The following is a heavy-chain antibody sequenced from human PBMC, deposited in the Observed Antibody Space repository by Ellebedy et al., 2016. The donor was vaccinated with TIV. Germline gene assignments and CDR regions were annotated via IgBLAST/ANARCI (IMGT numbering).Heavy chain of an antibody. CDR3: ARELEVVDFEY. CDR2: IRRSGGST. J-gene: IGHJ4*02. D-gene: IGHD1-1*01. CDR1: GFIFSSYG. Sequence: GGSLRLXCATSGFIFSSYGMTWVRQAPGKALECVSAIRRSGGSTDYADSVRGRFTISRDNSKRLLGLQMGSLRAEDTAVYFCARELEVVDFEYWGQGTVVNVSS. V-gene: IGHV3-23*01.